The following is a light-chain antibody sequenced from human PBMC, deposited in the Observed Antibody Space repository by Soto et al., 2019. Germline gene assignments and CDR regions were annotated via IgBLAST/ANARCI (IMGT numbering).Light chain of an antibody. CDR3: QQYGSSPST. Sequence: EIVLTQSPGTLSLSPGERATLSYRASQDVSSTYLAWYQQKPGQAPRLLIYGASSRATGIPDRFSGSGSGTDFTLTISRLEPEDFAVYSCQQYGSSPSTFGQGTRLEIK. CDR2: GAS. CDR1: QDVSSTY. V-gene: IGKV3-20*01. J-gene: IGKJ5*01.